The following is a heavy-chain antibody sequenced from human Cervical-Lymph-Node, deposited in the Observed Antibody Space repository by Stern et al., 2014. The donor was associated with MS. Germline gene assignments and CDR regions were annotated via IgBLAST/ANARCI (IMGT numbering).Heavy chain of an antibody. Sequence: QVQLVQSGAEVKKPGASVKVSCKASGYTFTSYGISWVRQAPGQGLEWMGWKKADNGNTNKTQKLQGRGTMTTDTSTSTAYMELRNMRSDDTAVDYCARDVGKVGATPFDYWGQGTLVTVSS. CDR2: KKADNGNT. J-gene: IGHJ4*02. V-gene: IGHV1-18*01. CDR1: GYTFTSYG. D-gene: IGHD1-26*01. CDR3: ARDVGKVGATPFDY.